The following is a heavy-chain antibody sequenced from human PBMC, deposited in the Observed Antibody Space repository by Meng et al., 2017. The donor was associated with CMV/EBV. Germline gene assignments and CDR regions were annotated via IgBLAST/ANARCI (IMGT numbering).Heavy chain of an antibody. D-gene: IGHD4-11*01. V-gene: IGHV3-30*04. J-gene: IGHJ6*02. CDR1: GFTFSSYA. CDR3: ARVIQGVPSYSNSYYYYYGMDV. CDR2: ISYDGGNK. Sequence: GESLKISCAASGFTFSSYAMHWVRQAPGKGLEWVAVISYDGGNKYYADSVKGRFTISRDNSKNTLYLQMNSLRAEDTAVYYCARVIQGVPSYSNSYYYYYGMDVWGQGTTVTVSS.